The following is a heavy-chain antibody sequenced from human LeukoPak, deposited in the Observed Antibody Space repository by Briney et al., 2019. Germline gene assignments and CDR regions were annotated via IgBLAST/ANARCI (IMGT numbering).Heavy chain of an antibody. D-gene: IGHD2-15*01. J-gene: IGHJ4*02. Sequence: GGSLRLSCAASGFTFSGSAMHWVRQASGEGLEWVGRIRSKANSYATAYAASVKGRFTISRDDSKNTAYLQMNSLKTEDTAVYYCVISGVVVAATFDYWGQGTLVTVSS. CDR1: GFTFSGSA. V-gene: IGHV3-73*01. CDR3: VISGVVVAATFDY. CDR2: IRSKANSYAT.